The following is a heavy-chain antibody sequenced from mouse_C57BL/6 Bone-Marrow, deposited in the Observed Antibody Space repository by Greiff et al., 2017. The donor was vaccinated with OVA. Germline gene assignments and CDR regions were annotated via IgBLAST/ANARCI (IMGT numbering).Heavy chain of an antibody. Sequence: EVQLQQSGTVLARPGASVKMSCKTSGYTFTSYWMHWVKQRPGQGLEWIGAIYPGNSDTSYNQKFKGKAKPTAVPSASTAYMELSSLTNEDSAVYYCTRYYYGSSYGRYFDVWGTGTTVTVSS. CDR1: GYTFTSYW. D-gene: IGHD1-1*01. CDR2: IYPGNSDT. CDR3: TRYYYGSSYGRYFDV. J-gene: IGHJ1*03. V-gene: IGHV1-5*01.